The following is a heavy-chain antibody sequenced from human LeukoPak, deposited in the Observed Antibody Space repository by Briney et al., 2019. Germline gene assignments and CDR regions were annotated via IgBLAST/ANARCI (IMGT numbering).Heavy chain of an antibody. CDR1: GFTFNSYY. J-gene: IGHJ4*02. CDR2: INRDGSDT. CDR3: AREDFGVDY. D-gene: IGHD3-10*01. V-gene: IGHV3-74*01. Sequence: GGCLRLSCAASGFTFNSYYMNWVRLAPGKGLVWVSRINRDGSDTIYADSVKGRFTISRDNAKNTLFLQMNSLRAEDTAVYYCAREDFGVDYWGQGTLVTVSS.